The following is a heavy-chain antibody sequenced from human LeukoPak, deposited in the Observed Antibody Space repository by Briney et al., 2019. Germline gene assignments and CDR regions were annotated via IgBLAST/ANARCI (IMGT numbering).Heavy chain of an antibody. CDR1: GVSFSGYY. Sequence: SETLSLTCAVYGVSFSGYYWSWIRQPPGKGLEWIGEINHSGSTNYNPSLKSRVTISVDTSKNQFSLKLSSVTAADTAVYYCARGNVIGATIPNGYYFDYWGQGTLVTVSS. CDR3: ARGNVIGATIPNGYYFDY. CDR2: INHSGST. D-gene: IGHD1-26*01. J-gene: IGHJ4*02. V-gene: IGHV4-34*01.